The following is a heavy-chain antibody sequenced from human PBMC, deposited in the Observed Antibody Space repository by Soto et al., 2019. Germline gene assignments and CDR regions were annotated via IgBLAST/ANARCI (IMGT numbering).Heavy chain of an antibody. CDR2: IYYSGIT. J-gene: IGHJ4*02. CDR1: GDFLSSYY. Sequence: SETLSLTCTVSGDFLSSYYWSWIRQSPVKGLEWIGYIYYSGITNYNASLKSRVTMSVDTSKNQFSLKLNSVTAADTAVYYCARGGCSGGSCQALDYWGQGTLVTVSA. D-gene: IGHD2-15*01. V-gene: IGHV4-59*01. CDR3: ARGGCSGGSCQALDY.